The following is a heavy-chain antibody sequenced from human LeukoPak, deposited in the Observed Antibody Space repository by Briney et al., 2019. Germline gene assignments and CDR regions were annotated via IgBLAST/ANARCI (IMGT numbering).Heavy chain of an antibody. CDR2: IKEDGSEK. V-gene: IGHV3-7*01. CDR3: ARVVLYYSYMDV. J-gene: IGHJ6*03. Sequence: PGGSPRLSCAASGFTFSRHWMTWVRQAPGKGLEWVANIKEDGSEKYYVDSVKGRFTISRDNAKNSLYLQMNSLRAEDTAVYYCARVVLYYSYMDVWGKGTTVTVSS. CDR1: GFTFSRHW. D-gene: IGHD6-13*01.